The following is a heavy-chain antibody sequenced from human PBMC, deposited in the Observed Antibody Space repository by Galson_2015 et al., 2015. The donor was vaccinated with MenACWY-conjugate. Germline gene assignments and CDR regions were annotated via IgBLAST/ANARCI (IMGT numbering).Heavy chain of an antibody. J-gene: IGHJ6*03. CDR3: AKGAVAGRYYYLYCFIDV. Sequence: SLRLSCAASGFTFSNYPMTWVRQAPGKGLEWVSSISASSDKSYYADSVKGRFTISRDNFKNTLYPQMNSLRADDSAVYYCAKGAVAGRYYYLYCFIDVWAKGTPVTVSS. CDR1: GFTFSNYP. V-gene: IGHV3-23*01. D-gene: IGHD6-19*01. CDR2: ISASSDKS.